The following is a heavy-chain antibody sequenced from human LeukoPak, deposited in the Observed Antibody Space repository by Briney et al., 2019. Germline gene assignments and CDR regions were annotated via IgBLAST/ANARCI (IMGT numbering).Heavy chain of an antibody. V-gene: IGHV4-38-2*02. J-gene: IGHJ4*02. CDR3: ANADTEDYFDY. Sequence: PSETLSLTCTVSGYSISSDYYWGWVRQPPGKGLEWVGSIYHDESTFYNPSLKYRVTISLARPKKQFSLRLASVTAADTAIYYCANADTEDYFDYWGQGTLVTVSS. CDR2: IYHDEST. D-gene: IGHD3-16*01. CDR1: GYSISSDYY.